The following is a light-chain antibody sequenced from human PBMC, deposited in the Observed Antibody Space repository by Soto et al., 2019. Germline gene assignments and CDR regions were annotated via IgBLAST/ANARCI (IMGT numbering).Light chain of an antibody. V-gene: IGKV3D-15*01. J-gene: IGKJ1*01. CDR2: GAS. CDR1: QSVSSN. Sequence: EIVMTQSPATLSVSAGERATLSCRASQSVSSNLSWYQQKPGQAPRLLIYGASSRATGIPDRFSGSGSGTEFTLTISSLEPEDFAVYYCQQYGTSPRTFGQGTKVDI. CDR3: QQYGTSPRT.